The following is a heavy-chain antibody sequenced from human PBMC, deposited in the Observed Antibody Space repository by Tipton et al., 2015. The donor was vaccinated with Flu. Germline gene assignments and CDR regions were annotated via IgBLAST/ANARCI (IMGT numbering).Heavy chain of an antibody. CDR1: GYSISSGYH. J-gene: IGHJ4*02. V-gene: IGHV4-38-2*01. CDR2: IYHSGST. CDR3: AGQRLILDDSSGYYDY. D-gene: IGHD3-22*01. Sequence: TLSLICAVSGYSISSGYHWGWIRQPPGKGLEWIGSIYHSGSTYYNPSLKSRVTISVDTSKNQFSLKLSSVTAADTAVYYCAGQRLILDDSSGYYDYWGQGTLVTVSS.